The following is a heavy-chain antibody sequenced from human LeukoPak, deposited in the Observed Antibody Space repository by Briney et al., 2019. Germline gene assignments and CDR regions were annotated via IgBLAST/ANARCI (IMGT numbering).Heavy chain of an antibody. J-gene: IGHJ4*02. D-gene: IGHD6-19*01. V-gene: IGHV3-30-3*01. CDR3: ARASSGWYVSTDY. Sequence: GGSLRLSCAASGFTFSSYAMHWVRQAPGKGLEWVAVISYDGSNKYYADSVKGRFTISRDNSKNTLYLQMNSLRAEDTAVYYCARASSGWYVSTDYWGQGTLVTVSS. CDR1: GFTFSSYA. CDR2: ISYDGSNK.